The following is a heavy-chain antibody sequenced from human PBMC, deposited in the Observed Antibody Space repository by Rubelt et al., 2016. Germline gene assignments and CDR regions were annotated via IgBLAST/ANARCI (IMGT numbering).Heavy chain of an antibody. J-gene: IGHJ5*02. CDR3: ARVFSGWFDP. D-gene: IGHD3-3*01. Sequence: DGSEKYYVDSVKGRFTISRDNAKNSLYLQMNSLRAEDTAVYYCARVFSGWFDPWGQGTLVTVSS. V-gene: IGHV3-7*01. CDR2: DGSEK.